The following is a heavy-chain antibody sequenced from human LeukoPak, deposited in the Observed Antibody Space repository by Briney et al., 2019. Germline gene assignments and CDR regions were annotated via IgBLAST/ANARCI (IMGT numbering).Heavy chain of an antibody. CDR3: AKRENTMVRGVMSNWFDP. D-gene: IGHD3-10*01. CDR2: ISGSGGST. J-gene: IGHJ5*02. Sequence: GGSLRLSCAASGFTFSTYAMSWVRQAPGKGLEWVSAISGSGGSTYYADSVKGRFTISRDNSKNTLYLQMNSLRAEDTAVYYCAKRENTMVRGVMSNWFDPWGQGTLVTVSS. V-gene: IGHV3-23*01. CDR1: GFTFSTYA.